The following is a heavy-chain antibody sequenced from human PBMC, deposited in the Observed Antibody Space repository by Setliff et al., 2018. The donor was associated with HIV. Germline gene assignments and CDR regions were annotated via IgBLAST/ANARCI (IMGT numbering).Heavy chain of an antibody. CDR2: MYYSGST. V-gene: IGHV4-39*07. J-gene: IGHJ4*02. D-gene: IGHD3-10*01. Sequence: SETLSLTCTVSGGSISSSSYYWGWVRQPPGKGLEWIGSMYYSGSTYYTPSLKSRITISLDTSKNQFSLELRSVTAADTAMYFCTTGEHYGSGSFLSWGQGTPVTVSS. CDR1: GGSISSSSYY. CDR3: TTGEHYGSGSFLS.